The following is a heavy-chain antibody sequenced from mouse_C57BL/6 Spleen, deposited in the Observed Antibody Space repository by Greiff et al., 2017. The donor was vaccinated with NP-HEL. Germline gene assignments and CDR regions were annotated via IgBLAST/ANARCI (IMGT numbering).Heavy chain of an antibody. CDR2: IYPRSGNT. Sequence: QVQLQQSGAELARPGASVKLSCKASGYTFTSYGISWVKQRTGQGLEWIGEIYPRSGNTYYNEKFKGKATLTADKSSSTAYMELRSLTSEDSAVYFCARWYGSSYAYFDVWGTGTTVTVSS. D-gene: IGHD1-1*01. J-gene: IGHJ1*03. CDR1: GYTFTSYG. V-gene: IGHV1-81*01. CDR3: ARWYGSSYAYFDV.